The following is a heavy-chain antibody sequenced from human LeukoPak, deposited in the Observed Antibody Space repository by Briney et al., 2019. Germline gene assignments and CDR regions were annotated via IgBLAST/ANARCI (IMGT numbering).Heavy chain of an antibody. J-gene: IGHJ5*02. CDR1: GGSISSGSYY. V-gene: IGHV4-61*02. D-gene: IGHD3-16*02. Sequence: SQTLSLTCTVSGGSISSGSYYWSWIRQPAGKGLEWIGRIYTSWSTNYNPSLKSRVTISVDTSKNHFSLKLSSVTAADTAVYYCARERYMITFGGVIENWFDPWGQGTLVTVSS. CDR2: IYTSWST. CDR3: ARERYMITFGGVIENWFDP.